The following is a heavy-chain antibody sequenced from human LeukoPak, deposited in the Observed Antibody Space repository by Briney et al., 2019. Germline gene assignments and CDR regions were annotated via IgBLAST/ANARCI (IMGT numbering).Heavy chain of an antibody. CDR2: IYPSDSDT. Sequence: GEPLKISCKGSGYSFTSYWIGWVRQMPGKGLEWMGIIYPSDSDTRYSPSFQGQVTISADKSIGTAYLQWSSLKASDTAMYYCARTEYVGGRNWFDPWGQGTLVTVSS. J-gene: IGHJ5*02. D-gene: IGHD3-16*01. CDR3: ARTEYVGGRNWFDP. V-gene: IGHV5-51*01. CDR1: GYSFTSYW.